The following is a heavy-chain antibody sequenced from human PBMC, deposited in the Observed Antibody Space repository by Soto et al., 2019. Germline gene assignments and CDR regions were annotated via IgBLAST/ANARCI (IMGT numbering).Heavy chain of an antibody. CDR3: ARAGRYFDWASGTFDY. D-gene: IGHD3-9*01. Sequence: SETLSLTCAVYGGSFSGYYWSWIRQPPGKGLEWIGEINHSGSTNYNPSLKSRVTISVDTSKNQFSLKLSSVTAADTAVYYCARAGRYFDWASGTFDYWGQGTLVTVS. V-gene: IGHV4-34*01. J-gene: IGHJ4*02. CDR2: INHSGST. CDR1: GGSFSGYY.